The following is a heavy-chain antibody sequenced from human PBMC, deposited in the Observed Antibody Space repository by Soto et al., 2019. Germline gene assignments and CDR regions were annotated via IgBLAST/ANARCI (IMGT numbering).Heavy chain of an antibody. CDR1: GFTFSSYA. V-gene: IGHV3-30*04. Sequence: GGSLRLSCVPSGFTFSSYAMHWVRQAPGKGLEWVAIISYDGTNKYYADSVKGRFTISRDNSKNTLYLQMNSLRVEDTALYYCAKDRGRYCSGGTCYLFDSWGQGALVTVSS. CDR2: ISYDGTNK. CDR3: AKDRGRYCSGGTCYLFDS. J-gene: IGHJ4*02. D-gene: IGHD2-15*01.